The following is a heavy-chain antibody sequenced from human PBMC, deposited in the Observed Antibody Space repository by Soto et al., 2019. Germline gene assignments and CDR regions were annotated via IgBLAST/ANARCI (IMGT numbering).Heavy chain of an antibody. D-gene: IGHD1-1*01. J-gene: IGHJ6*02. V-gene: IGHV5-51*07. CDR3: ARQGLTTPQKSDRLHYGMDV. CDR1: GYSFTSYW. Sequence: GESLKISCKGSGYSFTSYWIGWVHQMPGKGLEWMGIIYPGDSDTRYSPSFQGQVTISADKSISTAYLQWSSLKASDTAMYYCARQGLTTPQKSDRLHYGMDVWGQGTTVTVSS. CDR2: IYPGDSDT.